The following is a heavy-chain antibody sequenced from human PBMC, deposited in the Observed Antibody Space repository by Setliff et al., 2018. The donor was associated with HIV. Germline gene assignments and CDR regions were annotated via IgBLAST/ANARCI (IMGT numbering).Heavy chain of an antibody. CDR3: ARADVESFPPDWFDP. V-gene: IGHV1-8*01. J-gene: IGHJ5*02. CDR2: MNPNSGNT. CDR1: GYTFTSYD. Sequence: ASVKVSCKASGYTFTSYDINWVRQATGQGLEWMGWMNPNSGNTGYAQKFQGRVTMTRNTSISTAYMELSSLRSEDTAVYYCARADVESFPPDWFDPWGQGTLVTVSS.